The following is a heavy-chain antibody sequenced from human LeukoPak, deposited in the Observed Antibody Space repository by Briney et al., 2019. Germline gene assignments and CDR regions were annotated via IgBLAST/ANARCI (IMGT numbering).Heavy chain of an antibody. CDR2: IYSDGGT. V-gene: IGHV3-66*01. J-gene: IGHJ4*02. CDR3: ARDRILDF. D-gene: IGHD2-15*01. CDR1: GFTVSSNY. Sequence: GGSLRLSCAASGFTVSSNYMNWVRQAPGKGLEWVSVIYSDGGTYYAGSVKGRFTVSRDNSKNTLYLQMNSLRAEDTAVYYCARDRILDFWGQGTLVTVSS.